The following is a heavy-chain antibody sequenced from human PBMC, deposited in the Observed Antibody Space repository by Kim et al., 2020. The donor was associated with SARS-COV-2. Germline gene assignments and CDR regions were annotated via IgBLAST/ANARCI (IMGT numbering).Heavy chain of an antibody. CDR2: IYYSGST. CDR3: ARAPPGGYDAFDI. CDR1: GGSISSGGHY. D-gene: IGHD2-8*02. Sequence: SETLSLTCTVSGGSISSGGHYWSWIRQHPGKGLEWIGYIYYSGSTYYNPSIKGRVTISVDTSKNQFSLKLNSVTAADTAVYFCARAPPGGYDAFDIWGQGTMVTVSS. V-gene: IGHV4-31*03. J-gene: IGHJ3*02.